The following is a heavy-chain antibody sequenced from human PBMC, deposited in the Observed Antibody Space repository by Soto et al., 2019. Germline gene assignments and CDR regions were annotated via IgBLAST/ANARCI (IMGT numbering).Heavy chain of an antibody. D-gene: IGHD3-16*01. Sequence: QVQLVQSGAEVKRPGSSVKVACKASGGTFSNYAINWVRQAPGHGLEWMGDIAPMFGKANYAQKFQGRVTITADESTSTAYMELSGLTSADTALYYCAREVQGQTPVFSHWGQGTLVTVSS. J-gene: IGHJ4*02. CDR1: GGTFSNYA. CDR2: IAPMFGKA. CDR3: AREVQGQTPVFSH. V-gene: IGHV1-69*01.